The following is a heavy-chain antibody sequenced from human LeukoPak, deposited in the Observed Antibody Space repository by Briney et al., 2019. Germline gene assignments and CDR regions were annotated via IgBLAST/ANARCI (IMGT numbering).Heavy chain of an antibody. Sequence: PSETLSLTCAVYGGSFSGYYWSWIRQPPGKGLEWIGEINHSGSTNYNPSLKSRVTISVDTSRNQFSLKLSSVTAAGTAVYYCAREVDYGDYARSYYFDYWGQGTLVTVSS. D-gene: IGHD4-17*01. CDR2: INHSGST. V-gene: IGHV4-34*01. CDR1: GGSFSGYY. J-gene: IGHJ4*02. CDR3: AREVDYGDYARSYYFDY.